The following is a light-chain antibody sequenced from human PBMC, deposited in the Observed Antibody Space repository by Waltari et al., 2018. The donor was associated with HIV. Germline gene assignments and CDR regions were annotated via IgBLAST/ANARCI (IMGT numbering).Light chain of an antibody. J-gene: IGKJ4*02. Sequence: DIVMTQSPLSLSVTPGEAASISCRSSQSLLYSNGDNYLDWYLQRPGQSPQLLIYLGSNRASGVPDRFSGSGSGTDFTLKITRVEADDVGVYYCMQALHSPMLTFGGGTKVEIK. V-gene: IGKV2-28*01. CDR2: LGS. CDR1: QSLLYSNGDNY. CDR3: MQALHSPMLT.